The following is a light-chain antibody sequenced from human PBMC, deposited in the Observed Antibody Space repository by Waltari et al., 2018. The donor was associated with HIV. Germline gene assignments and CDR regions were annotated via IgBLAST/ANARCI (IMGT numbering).Light chain of an antibody. J-gene: IGKJ5*01. CDR1: LTVTSDY. V-gene: IGKV3-20*01. CDR3: QQYGSSPIT. Sequence: EIVLTQSPGTLSLSQGQRATLSCRASLTVTSDYLAWYQQKPGQAPRLLIYGASNRATCIPDRFSGSVSGTDFALTISRLQPVDFAMYYCQQYGSSPITFGQGTRLEIK. CDR2: GAS.